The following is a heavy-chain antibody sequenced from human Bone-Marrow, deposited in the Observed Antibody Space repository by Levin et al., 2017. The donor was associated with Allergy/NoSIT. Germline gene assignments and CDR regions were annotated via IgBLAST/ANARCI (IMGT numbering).Heavy chain of an antibody. CDR1: GFTFSSYS. V-gene: IGHV3-21*01. CDR2: ISSSSSYI. J-gene: IGHJ6*02. CDR3: ASGGRRTDIVVVVAATQDYYYGMDV. Sequence: PGGSLRLSCAASGFTFSSYSMNWVRQAPGKGLEWVSSISSSSSYIYYADSVKGRFTISRDNAKNSLYLQMNSLRAEDTAVYYCASGGRRTDIVVVVAATQDYYYGMDVWGQGTTVTVSS. D-gene: IGHD2-15*01.